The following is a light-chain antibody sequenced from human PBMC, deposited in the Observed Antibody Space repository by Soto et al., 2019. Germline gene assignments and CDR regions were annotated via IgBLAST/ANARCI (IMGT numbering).Light chain of an antibody. V-gene: IGLV2-23*01. CDR2: EGS. CDR3: CSYAGREV. J-gene: IGLJ2*01. CDR1: SSDVGSYNL. Sequence: QSALTQPASVSGSPGQSITISCTGTSSDVGSYNLVSWYQQHPGKAPKLMIYEGSKRPSGVSNRFSGSKSGNTASVTISGLQAEDEADYYCCSYAGREVFGGGTKLTVL.